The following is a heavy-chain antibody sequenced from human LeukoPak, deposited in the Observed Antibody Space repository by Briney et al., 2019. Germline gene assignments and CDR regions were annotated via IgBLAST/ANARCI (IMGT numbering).Heavy chain of an antibody. CDR3: ARTQSQSGSYRYYFDY. CDR2: IYYISNT. D-gene: IGHD1-26*01. J-gene: IGHJ4*02. Sequence: SETLSLTCTVSGASVGSAGYYWSWIRQPPGGGLEWIGYIYYISNTNYNPSLKSRVTMSVDPSKNQFSLKLNSVTAADTAVYYCARTQSQSGSYRYYFDYWGQRTLVTVSS. V-gene: IGHV4-61*08. CDR1: GASVGSAGYY.